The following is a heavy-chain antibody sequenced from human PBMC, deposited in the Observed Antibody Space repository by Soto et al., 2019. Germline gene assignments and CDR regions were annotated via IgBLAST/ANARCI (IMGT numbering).Heavy chain of an antibody. CDR3: ARANLDCSSTSCYASYYYYYMDV. CDR1: GYTFTSYD. CDR2: MNPNSGNT. D-gene: IGHD2-2*01. Sequence: QVQLVQSGAEVKKPGASVKVSCKASGYTFTSYDINWVRQATGQGLEWMGWMNPNSGNTGYAQKFQGRVTMTRNTSISTAYMELSSLRSEDTAVYYCARANLDCSSTSCYASYYYYYMDVWGKGTTVTASS. V-gene: IGHV1-8*01. J-gene: IGHJ6*03.